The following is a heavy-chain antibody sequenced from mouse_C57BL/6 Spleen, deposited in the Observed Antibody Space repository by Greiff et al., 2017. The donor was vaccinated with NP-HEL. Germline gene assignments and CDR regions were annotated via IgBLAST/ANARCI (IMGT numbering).Heavy chain of an antibody. V-gene: IGHV1-26*01. CDR2: INPNNGGT. CDR1: GYTFTDYY. D-gene: IGHD1-1*01. Sequence: EVQLQQSGPELVKPGASVKISCKASGYTFTDYYMNWVKQSPGKSLEWIGDINPNNGGTSYNQTFKGKATLTVDKSSSTAYMELRSLTSEDAAVYYCARDGSSYGFAYWGQGTLVTVSA. CDR3: ARDGSSYGFAY. J-gene: IGHJ3*01.